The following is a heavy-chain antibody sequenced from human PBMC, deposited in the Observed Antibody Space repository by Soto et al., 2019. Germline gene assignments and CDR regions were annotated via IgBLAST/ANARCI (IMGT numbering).Heavy chain of an antibody. D-gene: IGHD3-10*01. V-gene: IGHV1-18*01. CDR2: INGYGHGA. J-gene: IGHJ4*02. CDR1: GYSFTTYG. CDR3: VRDLNGDFYY. Sequence: QVQLVQSGAEVRQTGASVKVSCKASGYSFTTYGMSWVRQAPGQGLEYMGWINGYGHGAKYVQRFPGRFSMTPDTSTNTVYMDVRSLTADATAVYYCVRDLNGDFYYWGQGTVVIVSP.